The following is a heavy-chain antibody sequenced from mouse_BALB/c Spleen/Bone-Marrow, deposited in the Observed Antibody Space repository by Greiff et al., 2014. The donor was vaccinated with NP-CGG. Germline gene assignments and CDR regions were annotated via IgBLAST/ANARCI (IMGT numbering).Heavy chain of an antibody. V-gene: IGHV1S22*01. J-gene: IGHJ4*01. Sequence: GSELVRPGASVKLSCKASGYTFTSYWMHWVRQRPGQGLEWLGNIYPGTGSINYDEKFKSKATLTVDTSSSTAYMQLSSLTSEDSAVYYCTRSGYVMDYWGQGTSVTVSS. D-gene: IGHD3-1*01. CDR2: IYPGTGSI. CDR1: GYTFTSYW. CDR3: TRSGYVMDY.